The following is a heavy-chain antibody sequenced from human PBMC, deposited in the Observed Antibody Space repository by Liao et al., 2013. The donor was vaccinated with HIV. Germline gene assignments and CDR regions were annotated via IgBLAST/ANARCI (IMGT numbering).Heavy chain of an antibody. J-gene: IGHJ4*02. CDR1: GGSINSGDFS. Sequence: QVQLQESGPGLVKPSETLSLSCAVYGGSINSGDFSWSWIRQPAGKGLEWIGRISASGSANYNPSLASRVTMSLDTSRNQFSLNLNSVNAADTALYYCARERGFFEYWGPGTLVTVSS. CDR3: ARERGFFEY. CDR2: ISASGSA. V-gene: IGHV4-61*02. D-gene: IGHD3-10*01.